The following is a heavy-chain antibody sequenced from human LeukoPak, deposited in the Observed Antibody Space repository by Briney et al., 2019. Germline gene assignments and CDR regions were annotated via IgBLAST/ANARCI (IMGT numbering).Heavy chain of an antibody. V-gene: IGHV3-21*01. Sequence: GGSLRLSCAASGFILSSYTMNWVRQAPGKGLEWVSSISSSTSYIYYAESVKGRFTISRDDAKDSLYLQMNSLRAEDTAVYYCARHGPFTLSGSYLLYWGQGTLVTVSS. CDR2: ISSSTSYI. D-gene: IGHD1-26*01. J-gene: IGHJ4*02. CDR1: GFILSSYT. CDR3: ARHGPFTLSGSYLLY.